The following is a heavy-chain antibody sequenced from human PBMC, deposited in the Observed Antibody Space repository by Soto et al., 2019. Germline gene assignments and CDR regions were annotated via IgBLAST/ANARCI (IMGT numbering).Heavy chain of an antibody. CDR3: ARARLRAVYAFDI. D-gene: IGHD5-12*01. V-gene: IGHV4-31*03. CDR1: GGSVSSGAYY. CDR2: IYYSGST. J-gene: IGHJ3*02. Sequence: SETLSLTCTVSGGSVSSGAYYWTWIRQRPGKGLEWIGYIYYSGSTYYSPSLKSRLSISLNTSKNQFSLRLSSVTAADTAMYYCARARLRAVYAFDIWGQGTMVTVSS.